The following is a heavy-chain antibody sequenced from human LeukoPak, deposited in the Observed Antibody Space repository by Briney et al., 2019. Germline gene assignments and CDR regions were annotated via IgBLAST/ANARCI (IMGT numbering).Heavy chain of an antibody. D-gene: IGHD6-19*01. J-gene: IGHJ4*02. CDR3: AKASSFSSGWSHDY. V-gene: IGHV3-7*03. Sequence: GGSLRLSCAASGFTFSSYEMNWVRQAPGKGLEWVASIKQDGSEKYYVDSVKGRVTISRDNAKNSLYLQMNSLTAEDTAVYYCAKASSFSSGWSHDYWGQGTLVTVSS. CDR2: IKQDGSEK. CDR1: GFTFSSYE.